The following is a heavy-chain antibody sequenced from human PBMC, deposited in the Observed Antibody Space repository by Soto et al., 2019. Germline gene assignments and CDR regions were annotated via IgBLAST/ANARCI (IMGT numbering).Heavy chain of an antibody. Sequence: SQTLSLTCDISGDSVSSHSSAWPWDRQSPSRGLEWLGRTYYRSKWNNDYAVSVKRRITINPDTSKNQFSLQLNSVTPEETAVYYCAREGGDSSSGYFDYWGQGTLVTVSS. J-gene: IGHJ4*02. CDR1: GDSVSSHSSA. CDR2: TYYRSKWNN. CDR3: AREGGDSSSGYFDY. D-gene: IGHD6-13*01. V-gene: IGHV6-1*01.